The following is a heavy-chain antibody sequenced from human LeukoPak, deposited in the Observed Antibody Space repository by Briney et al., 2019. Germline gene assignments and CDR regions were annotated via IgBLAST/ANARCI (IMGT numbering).Heavy chain of an antibody. CDR1: GFTFSDYY. D-gene: IGHD3-10*01. CDR3: ARDMYYDSGTPMQYGMDV. CDR2: ISGSGSST. J-gene: IGHJ6*02. Sequence: AGGSLRLSCAAPGFTFSDYYMSWIRQAPGKGLEWVSFISGSGSSTYYADSVKGRFTLSRDNAKKSLYLQMSSLRAEDSAVYYCARDMYYDSGTPMQYGMDVWGQGTTVTVSS. V-gene: IGHV3-11*01.